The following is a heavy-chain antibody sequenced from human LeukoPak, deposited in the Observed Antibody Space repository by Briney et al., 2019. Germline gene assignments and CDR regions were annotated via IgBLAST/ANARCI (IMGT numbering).Heavy chain of an antibody. CDR2: INHSGST. Sequence: IPSETLSLTCAVYGGSFSGYYWSWIRQPPGKGLEWIGEINHSGSTNYNPSLKSRVTISVDTSKNQFSLKLSPVTAADTAVYYCARYYDSSGYSRFDYWGQGTLVTVSS. D-gene: IGHD3-22*01. J-gene: IGHJ4*02. CDR1: GGSFSGYY. V-gene: IGHV4-34*01. CDR3: ARYYDSSGYSRFDY.